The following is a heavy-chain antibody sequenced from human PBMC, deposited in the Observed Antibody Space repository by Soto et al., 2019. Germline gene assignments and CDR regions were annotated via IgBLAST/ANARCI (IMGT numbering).Heavy chain of an antibody. CDR1: GFNFSSYV. Sequence: SLRLSCAASGFNFSSYVMHWVRQAPGKGLEWVAVIWYDGGNKYYADSVKGRFIISRDNSKNTLYLQMNSLRAEDTAVYYCARDGQWLPRDGLRSSYYFDYWGQGTLVTVSS. D-gene: IGHD6-19*01. J-gene: IGHJ4*02. CDR2: IWYDGGNK. CDR3: ARDGQWLPRDGLRSSYYFDY. V-gene: IGHV3-33*01.